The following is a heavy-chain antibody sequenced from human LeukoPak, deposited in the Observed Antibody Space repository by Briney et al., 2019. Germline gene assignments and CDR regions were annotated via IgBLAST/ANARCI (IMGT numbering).Heavy chain of an antibody. CDR2: IYYSGNT. CDR3: TRVMVGATTDY. CDR1: GGSITNYY. J-gene: IGHJ4*02. Sequence: PAETLSLTCTVSGGSITNYYWSWIRQPPGKGLEWIGSIYYSGNTNYNPSLKSRVTISVDTSKNQFSLKLPSVTAADTAVYYCTRVMVGATTDYWGQGTLVTVSS. V-gene: IGHV4-59*01. D-gene: IGHD1-26*01.